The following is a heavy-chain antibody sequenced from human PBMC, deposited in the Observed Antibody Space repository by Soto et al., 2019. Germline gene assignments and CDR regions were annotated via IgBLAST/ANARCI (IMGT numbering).Heavy chain of an antibody. J-gene: IGHJ3*01. CDR1: GGSISSSNW. CDR3: ARDSASSGVFT. Sequence: QVQLQESGPGLVEPSGTLSLTCAVTGGSISSSNWWTWVRQPPGEGLEWVGEISRSGTTNYKPSLKSRVSISVDKSRNEFSLNLGSVTAADTAMYYCARDSASSGVFTWGQGTMVTVSS. D-gene: IGHD6-19*01. CDR2: ISRSGTT. V-gene: IGHV4-4*02.